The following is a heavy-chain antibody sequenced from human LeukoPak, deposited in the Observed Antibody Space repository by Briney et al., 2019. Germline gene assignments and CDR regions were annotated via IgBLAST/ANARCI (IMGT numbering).Heavy chain of an antibody. CDR2: INPSGGAP. D-gene: IGHD3-22*01. CDR1: GYTFTSYY. V-gene: IGHV1-46*01. Sequence: GASVKVSCKASGYTFTSYYMHWVRQAPGQGLEWMGMINPSGGAPSYAQKFQDRVTMTGDTSTSTAYMEVSSLRSEDTAVYYCPRKVYASNDYYYEYYLDYWGQGTLVTVSS. CDR3: PRKVYASNDYYYEYYLDY. J-gene: IGHJ4*02.